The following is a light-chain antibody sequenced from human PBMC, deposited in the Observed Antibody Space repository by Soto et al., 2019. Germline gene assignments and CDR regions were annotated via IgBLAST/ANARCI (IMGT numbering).Light chain of an antibody. CDR2: HAS. Sequence: MPMTQSPSTVSASVGDGINISCRAAQDIGDWLAWYQQRPGKAPKLLIFHASTLHSGVPPRFSGTRSGTIFTLTVSALQPEDFATYYCQQGKTFPYTFGQGTRLET. J-gene: IGKJ2*01. CDR1: QDIGDW. V-gene: IGKV1-12*01. CDR3: QQGKTFPYT.